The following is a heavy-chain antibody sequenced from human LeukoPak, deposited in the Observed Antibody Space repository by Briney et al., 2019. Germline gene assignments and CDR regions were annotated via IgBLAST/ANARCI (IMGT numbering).Heavy chain of an antibody. CDR2: ISGSGDST. CDR3: AGGYYTGFYYYGMDV. V-gene: IGHV3-23*01. CDR1: GFTFSSYA. D-gene: IGHD3-3*01. Sequence: GGSLRLSCAASGFTFSSYAMNWVRQAPGKGLEWVSSISGSGDSTYYADSVKGRFTISRDNSKNTLYLQMNRLRAEDTAVYYCAGGYYTGFYYYGMDVWGLGTTVTVSS. J-gene: IGHJ6*02.